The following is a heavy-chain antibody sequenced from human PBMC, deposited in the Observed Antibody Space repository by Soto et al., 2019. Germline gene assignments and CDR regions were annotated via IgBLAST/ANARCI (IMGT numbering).Heavy chain of an antibody. J-gene: IGHJ4*02. CDR2: IKQDGSEK. CDR1: GFSFSSYW. Sequence: GGSLRLSCAASGFSFSSYWMTWVRQAPGKGLEWVANIKQDGSEKNYVDSVKGRFTISRDNAKNSLYLQMNSLRAEDTAVYYCVRGDGDYNDGNGYLARHWGQGTLVTVSS. CDR3: VRGDGDYNDGNGYLARH. D-gene: IGHD5-18*01. V-gene: IGHV3-7*04.